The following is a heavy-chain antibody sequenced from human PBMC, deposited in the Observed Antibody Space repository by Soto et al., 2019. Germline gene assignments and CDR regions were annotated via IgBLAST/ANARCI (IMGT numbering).Heavy chain of an antibody. D-gene: IGHD3-16*01. J-gene: IGHJ6*03. CDR1: GFTFTSYC. CDR2: IKQDGSQT. Sequence: EVQLVESGGGLVQPGGSLRLSCAASGFTFTSYCMTWVRQAPGKGLEWVASIKQDGSQTYYMDSVKGRFTISRDNAKNSLYLQMNSLRAEDTAVYYCARDLDMDVWGKGTTVTVSS. CDR3: ARDLDMDV. V-gene: IGHV3-7*01.